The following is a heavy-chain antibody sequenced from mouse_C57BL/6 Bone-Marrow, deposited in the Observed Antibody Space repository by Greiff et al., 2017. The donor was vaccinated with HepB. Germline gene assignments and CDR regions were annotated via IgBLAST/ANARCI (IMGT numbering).Heavy chain of an antibody. CDR1: GFTFSSYA. CDR2: ISDGGSYT. J-gene: IGHJ3*01. CDR3: ARGGGFAY. Sequence: EVKLMESGGGLVKPGGSLKLSCAASGFTFSSYAMSWVRQTPEKRLEWVATISDGGSYTYYPDNVKGRFTISRDNAKNNLYLQMSHLKSEDTAMYHCARGGGFAYWGQGTLVTVSA. V-gene: IGHV5-4*03.